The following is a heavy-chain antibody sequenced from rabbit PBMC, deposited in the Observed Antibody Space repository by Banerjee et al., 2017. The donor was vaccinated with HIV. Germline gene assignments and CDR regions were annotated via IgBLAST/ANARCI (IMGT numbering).Heavy chain of an antibody. CDR2: INAGSSGST. CDR3: ARDLAGVIGWNFGL. D-gene: IGHD4-1*01. Sequence: QEQLEESGGGLVKPEGSLTLTCKASGFDLSSYYYMCWVRQAPGKGLEWIACINAGSSGSTNYATWVNGRFTISSHNAQNTLYLQLNSLTAADTATYFCARDLAGVIGWNFGLWGQGTLVTVS. J-gene: IGHJ3*01. V-gene: IGHV1S45*01. CDR1: GFDLSSYYY.